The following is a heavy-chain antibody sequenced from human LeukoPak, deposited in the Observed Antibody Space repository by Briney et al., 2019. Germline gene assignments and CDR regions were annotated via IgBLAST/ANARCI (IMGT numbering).Heavy chain of an antibody. Sequence: SETLSLTCTVSGGSISRGGYYWSWIRQHPGKGLEWIGYIYYSGSTYYNPSLKSRVTISVDTSKNQFSLKLSSVTAADTAVYYCARDSKQWLAHDAFDIWGQGTMVTVSS. CDR2: IYYSGST. D-gene: IGHD6-19*01. V-gene: IGHV4-31*03. CDR3: ARDSKQWLAHDAFDI. CDR1: GGSISRGGYY. J-gene: IGHJ3*02.